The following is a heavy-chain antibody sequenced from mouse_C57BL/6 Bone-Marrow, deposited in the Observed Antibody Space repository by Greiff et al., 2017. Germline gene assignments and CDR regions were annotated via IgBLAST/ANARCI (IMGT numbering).Heavy chain of an antibody. D-gene: IGHD1-1*01. J-gene: IGHJ3*01. CDR3: ARGYYGSSSWFAY. CDR2: INPYNGGT. CDR1: GYTFTDYY. Sequence: VQLQQSGPVLVKPGASVKMSCKASGYTFTDYYMNWVKQSHGKSLEWIGVINPYNGGTSYNQNFKGKATLTVYKSSSTAYMELNSLTSEDSAVYYFARGYYGSSSWFAYWGQGTLVTVSA. V-gene: IGHV1-19*01.